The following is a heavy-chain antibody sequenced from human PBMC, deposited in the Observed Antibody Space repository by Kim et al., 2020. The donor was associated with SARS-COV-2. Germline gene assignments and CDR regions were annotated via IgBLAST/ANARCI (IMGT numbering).Heavy chain of an antibody. CDR3: ARGSTMVRGVTRNGGWFDP. CDR1: GGSFSGYY. D-gene: IGHD3-10*01. V-gene: IGHV4-34*01. J-gene: IGHJ5*02. Sequence: SETLSLTCAVYGGSFSGYYWSWIRQPPGKGLEWIGEINHSGSTNYNPSLKSRVTISVDTSKNQFSLKLSSVTAADTAVYYCARGSTMVRGVTRNGGWFDPWGQGTLVTVSS. CDR2: INHSGST.